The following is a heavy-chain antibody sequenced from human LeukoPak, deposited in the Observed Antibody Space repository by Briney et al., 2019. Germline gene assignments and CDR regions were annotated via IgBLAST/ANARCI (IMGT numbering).Heavy chain of an antibody. CDR2: ISSSSSYI. CDR3: ARVVDCSGGSCYIP. D-gene: IGHD2-15*01. Sequence: GGSLRLSCAASGFSFSSYAMSWVRQAPGKGLEWVSSISSSSSYIYYADSVKGRFTISRDNAKNSLYLQMNSLRAEDTAVYYCARVVDCSGGSCYIPWGQGTLVTVSS. J-gene: IGHJ5*02. V-gene: IGHV3-21*01. CDR1: GFSFSSYA.